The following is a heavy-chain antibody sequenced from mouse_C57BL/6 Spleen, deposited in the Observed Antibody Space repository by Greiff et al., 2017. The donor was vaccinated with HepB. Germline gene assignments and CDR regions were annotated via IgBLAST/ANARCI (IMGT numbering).Heavy chain of an antibody. Sequence: EVKLVESEGGLVQPGSSMKLSCTASGFTFSDYYMAWVRQVPEKGLEWVANINYDGSSTYYLDSLKSRFIISRDNAKNILYLQMSSLKSEDTATYYCARDPYYGSSSWYFDVWGTGTTVTVSS. V-gene: IGHV5-16*01. CDR3: ARDPYYGSSSWYFDV. CDR1: GFTFSDYY. CDR2: INYDGSST. J-gene: IGHJ1*03. D-gene: IGHD1-1*01.